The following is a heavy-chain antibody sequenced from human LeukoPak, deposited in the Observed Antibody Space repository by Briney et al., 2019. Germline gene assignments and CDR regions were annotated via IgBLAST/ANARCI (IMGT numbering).Heavy chain of an antibody. D-gene: IGHD2-15*01. CDR2: IYHTGNT. Sequence: SETLSLTCSVSCYSLSDGFYWGWIRQPPGKGLEWIGTIYHTGNTYYNPSLESRITISVDTSKNQFSLKLTCVTATDTAVYYCATSGVLYWIQTWGQGTLVTVSS. CDR1: CYSLSDGFY. J-gene: IGHJ5*02. V-gene: IGHV4-38-2*01. CDR3: ATSGVLYWIQT.